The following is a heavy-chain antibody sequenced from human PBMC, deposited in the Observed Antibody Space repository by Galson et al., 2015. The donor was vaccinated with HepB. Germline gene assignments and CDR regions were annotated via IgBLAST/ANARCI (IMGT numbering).Heavy chain of an antibody. V-gene: IGHV3-30*02. D-gene: IGHD6-13*01. CDR1: GFTFSSYG. J-gene: IGHJ6*02. Sequence: SLRLSCAASGFTFSSYGMHWVRQAPGKGLEWVAFIRYDGSNKYYADSVKGRFTISRDNSKNTLYLQMNSLRAEDTAVYYCAKVLDLAEGSSSSWYWRNYYGMDVWGQGTTVTVSS. CDR3: AKVLDLAEGSSSSWYWRNYYGMDV. CDR2: IRYDGSNK.